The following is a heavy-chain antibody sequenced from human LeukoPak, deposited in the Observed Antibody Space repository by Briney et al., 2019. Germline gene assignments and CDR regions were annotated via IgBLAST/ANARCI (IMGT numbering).Heavy chain of an antibody. CDR2: IDSYGTTI. V-gene: IGHV3-11*01. J-gene: IGHJ3*02. CDR1: GFSLSDYY. Sequence: PGGSLRLSCAASGFSLSDYYMSWIRQAPGKGLEWVAYIDSYGTTIYYADSVKGRFIISRDSTKNSLYLQMNSLRVEDTAVYYCARKVAFDIWGQGTMVTVSS. CDR3: ARKVAFDI.